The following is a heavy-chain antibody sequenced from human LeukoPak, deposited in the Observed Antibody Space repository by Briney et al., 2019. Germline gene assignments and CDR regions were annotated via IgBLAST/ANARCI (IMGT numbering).Heavy chain of an antibody. CDR3: ATVNLHY. Sequence: ASVKVSCKASGYTFTAYYMHWVQQAPGKGLEWMGLVDPEDGETIYAEKFQGRVTITADTSTDTAYMELSSLRSEDTAVYYCATVNLHYWGQGTLVTVSS. V-gene: IGHV1-69-2*01. CDR2: VDPEDGET. J-gene: IGHJ4*02. CDR1: GYTFTAYY.